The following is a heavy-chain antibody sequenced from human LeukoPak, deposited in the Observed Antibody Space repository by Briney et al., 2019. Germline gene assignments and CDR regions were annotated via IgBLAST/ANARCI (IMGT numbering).Heavy chain of an antibody. D-gene: IGHD1-26*01. CDR3: ARAWKWELHYYFDY. CDR2: ISSSSSTI. J-gene: IGHJ4*02. CDR1: GFTFSSYA. V-gene: IGHV3-48*01. Sequence: PGGSLRLSCAASGFTFSSYAMSWVRQAPGKGLEWVSYISSSSSTIYYADSVKGRFTISRDNAKNSLYLQMNSLRAEDTAVYYCARAWKWELHYYFDYWGQGTLVTVSS.